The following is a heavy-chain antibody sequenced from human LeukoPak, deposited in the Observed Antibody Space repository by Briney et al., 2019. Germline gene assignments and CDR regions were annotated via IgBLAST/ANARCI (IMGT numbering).Heavy chain of an antibody. CDR1: GGSFSGYY. CDR3: ARVPSSGYYWDDAFDI. CDR2: INHSGST. Sequence: PSETLSLTCAVYGGSFSGYYWSWIRQPPGKGLEWIGEINHSGSTNHNPSLKSRVTISVDTSKNQFSLKLSSVTAADTAVYYCARVPSSGYYWDDAFDIWGQGTMVTVSS. J-gene: IGHJ3*02. V-gene: IGHV4-34*01. D-gene: IGHD3-22*01.